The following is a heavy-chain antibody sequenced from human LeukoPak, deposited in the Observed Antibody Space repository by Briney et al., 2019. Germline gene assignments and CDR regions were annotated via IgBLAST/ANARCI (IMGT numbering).Heavy chain of an antibody. D-gene: IGHD1-26*01. J-gene: IGHJ4*02. CDR3: ARDSRRVGATGGSDY. CDR1: GFSFSDYW. CDR2: IRRDGAEK. V-gene: IGHV3-7*03. Sequence: PGGSLRLSCAASGFSFSDYWMSWVRQAPGKGLEWVANIRRDGAEKNYLDSVKGRFTISRDNAKSSLYLQLNSLRADDTAVYYCARDSRRVGATGGSDYWGQGTLVTVSS.